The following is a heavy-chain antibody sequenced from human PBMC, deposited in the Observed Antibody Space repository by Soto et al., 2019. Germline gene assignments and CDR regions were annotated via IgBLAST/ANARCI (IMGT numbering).Heavy chain of an antibody. CDR3: ARVYPVIVVVPAAMPGWFDP. CDR2: INHSGST. V-gene: IGHV4-34*01. CDR1: GGSFSGYY. J-gene: IGHJ5*02. D-gene: IGHD2-2*01. Sequence: QVQLQQWGAGLLKPSETLSLTCAVYGGSFSGYYWSWIRQPPGKGLEWIGEINHSGSTNYNPSLKSRVTISVDTSKNQFSLKLSSVPAADTAVYYCARVYPVIVVVPAAMPGWFDPWGQGTLVTVSS.